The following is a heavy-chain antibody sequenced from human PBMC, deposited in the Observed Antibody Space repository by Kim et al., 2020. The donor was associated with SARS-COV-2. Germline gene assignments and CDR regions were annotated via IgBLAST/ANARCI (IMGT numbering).Heavy chain of an antibody. CDR1: GFTFSSYS. CDR2: ISSSSSTI. CDR3: ARDSSPAYYYDSSGYSDAFDI. D-gene: IGHD3-22*01. V-gene: IGHV3-48*02. J-gene: IGHJ3*02. Sequence: GGSLRLSCAASGFTFSSYSMNWVRQAPGKGLEWVSFISSSSSTIYYADSVKGRFTISRDNAKNSLYMQMNSLRDEDTAVYYCARDSSPAYYYDSSGYSDAFDIWGQGTMVTVSS.